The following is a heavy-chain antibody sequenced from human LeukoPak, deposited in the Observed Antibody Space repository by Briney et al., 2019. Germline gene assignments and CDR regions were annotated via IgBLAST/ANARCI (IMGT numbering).Heavy chain of an antibody. Sequence: GGSLRLSCAASGFTFSNYAMNWVRQAPGRGLEWVSAITGSGGGTYYADSVKGRFTISRANSKKMLYLQMASLRAEDTAIYYCAKSRRLFSSSWSTLDYWGLGTLVTVSS. V-gene: IGHV3-23*01. CDR3: AKSRRLFSSSWSTLDY. CDR1: GFTFSNYA. J-gene: IGHJ4*01. D-gene: IGHD6-13*01. CDR2: ITGSGGGT.